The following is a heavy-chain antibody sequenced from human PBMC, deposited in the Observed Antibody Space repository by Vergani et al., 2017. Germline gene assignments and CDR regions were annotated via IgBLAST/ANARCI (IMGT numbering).Heavy chain of an antibody. CDR3: ARGRETYGDYDYYFDY. V-gene: IGHV1-8*01. J-gene: IGHJ4*02. CDR1: GYTFNSYD. CDR2: MNPNSGNT. D-gene: IGHD4-17*01. Sequence: QVQLVQSGAEVKKPGASVKVSCKASGYTFNSYDINWVRQATGQGLEWMGWMNPNSGNTGYAQKFQGRVTMTRNTSISTAYMELSSLRSEDTAVYYCARGRETYGDYDYYFDYWGQGTLVTVSS.